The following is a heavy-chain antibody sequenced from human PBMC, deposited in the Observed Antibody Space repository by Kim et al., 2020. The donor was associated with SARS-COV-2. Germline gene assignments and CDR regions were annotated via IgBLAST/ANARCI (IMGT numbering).Heavy chain of an antibody. D-gene: IGHD6-19*01. CDR3: ARTSRSSGWYLH. V-gene: IGHV1-18*01. Sequence: NYAQKLQGRVTMTTDTSTSTAYMELRSLGSDDTGVYYCARTSRSSGWYLHWGQGTLVTVSS. J-gene: IGHJ4*02.